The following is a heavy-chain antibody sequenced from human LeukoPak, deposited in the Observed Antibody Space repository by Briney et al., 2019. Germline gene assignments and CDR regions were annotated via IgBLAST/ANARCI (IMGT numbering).Heavy chain of an antibody. Sequence: SETLSLTCTVYGGSFSGYYWSWIRQPPGKGLEWIGEINHSGSTNYNPSLKSRVTISVDTSKNQFSLKLSSVTAADTAVYYCARGLPTTVTTLDYWGQGTLVAVSS. J-gene: IGHJ4*02. CDR2: INHSGST. CDR1: GGSFSGYY. CDR3: ARGLPTTVTTLDY. V-gene: IGHV4-34*01. D-gene: IGHD4-17*01.